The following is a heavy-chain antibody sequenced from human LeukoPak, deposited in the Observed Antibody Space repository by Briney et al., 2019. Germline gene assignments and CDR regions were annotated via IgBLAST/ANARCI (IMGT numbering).Heavy chain of an antibody. CDR3: ARDRGPEWWGSFDC. CDR2: INSNSGGT. V-gene: IGHV1-2*02. CDR1: GYTFTGYY. Sequence: ASVKVSCKASGYTFTGYYIPWVRLAPGQGLQWMGWINSNSGGTNYAQKFQGRVTMTRDTSISTAYMDLSSLISDDTAVYYCARDRGPEWWGSFDCWGQGTLVTVSS. J-gene: IGHJ4*02. D-gene: IGHD3-16*01.